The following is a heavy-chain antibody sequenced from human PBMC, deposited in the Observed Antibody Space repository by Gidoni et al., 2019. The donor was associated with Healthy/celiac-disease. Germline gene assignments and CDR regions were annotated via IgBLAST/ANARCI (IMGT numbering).Heavy chain of an antibody. CDR2: INHSGST. J-gene: IGHJ4*02. CDR1: GGSFSGYY. CDR3: ARFGYYDSSGYYTQFDY. Sequence: QVQLQQWGAGLLKPSETLSLTCAVDGGSFSGYYWSWIRQPPGKGLEWIGEINHSGSTNYNPSLKSRVTISVDTSKNQFSLKLSSVTAADTAVYYCARFGYYDSSGYYTQFDYWGQGTLVTVSS. D-gene: IGHD3-22*01. V-gene: IGHV4-34*01.